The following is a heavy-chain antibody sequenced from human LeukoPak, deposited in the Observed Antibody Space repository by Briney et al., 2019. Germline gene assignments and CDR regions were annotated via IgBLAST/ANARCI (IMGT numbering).Heavy chain of an antibody. CDR2: INHSGST. CDR3: ARFRDAFDI. Sequence: PSETLSLTCAVYGGSFSGYYWSWIRQPPGKGLEWIGEINHSGSTNYNPSLKSRVTISVDTSKNQFSLKLSSVTAADTAVYYCARFRDAFDIWGQGTMVTVSP. CDR1: GGSFSGYY. J-gene: IGHJ3*02. V-gene: IGHV4-34*01.